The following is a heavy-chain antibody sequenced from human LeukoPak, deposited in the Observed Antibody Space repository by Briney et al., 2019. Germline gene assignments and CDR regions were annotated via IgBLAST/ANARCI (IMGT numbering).Heavy chain of an antibody. J-gene: IGHJ6*03. Sequence: GGSLRLSCAASGFTFSSYAMSWVRQAPGKGLEWGSYISSGGSSIYYADSVKGRFTISRDNSKNTLYLQMNSLRAEDTAVYYCARDSSLVPAANTYYYYYMDVWGKGTTVTVSS. D-gene: IGHD2-2*01. CDR1: GFTFSSYA. CDR3: ARDSSLVPAANTYYYYYMDV. V-gene: IGHV3-23*01. CDR2: ISSGGSSI.